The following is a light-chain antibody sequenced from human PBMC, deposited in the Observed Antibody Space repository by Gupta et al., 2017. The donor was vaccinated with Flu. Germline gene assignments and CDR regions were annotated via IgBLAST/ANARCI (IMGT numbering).Light chain of an antibody. V-gene: IGKV2-30*01. CDR3: GHHYHSPTYT. CDR1: HSRADKGVNKN. J-gene: IGKJ2*01. Sequence: CRTRHSRADKGVNKNLDWCKQKQGQPPRRLIYDGTNREAPVTDRFGGSGGGRNVSLTISSGQEDDVAVYFCGHHYHSPTYTFGQGTKLEIK. CDR2: DGT.